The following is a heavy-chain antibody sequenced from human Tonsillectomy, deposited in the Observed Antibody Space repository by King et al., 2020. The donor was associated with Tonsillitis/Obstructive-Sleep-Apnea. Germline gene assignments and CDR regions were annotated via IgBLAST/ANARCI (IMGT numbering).Heavy chain of an antibody. D-gene: IGHD6-6*01. Sequence: QLVQSGAAMKKPGESLKISCKGSGYSFATYWIAWVRQMPGKGLEWMGIIYPGDSDTRYSPSFQGQVTISADKSISTAYLQWSSLKASDTAMYYCARTDVPLIAGRGFRIKTLYYYDGMDVWGQGTTVTVSS. J-gene: IGHJ6*02. CDR2: IYPGDSDT. CDR3: ARTDVPLIAGRGFRIKTLYYYDGMDV. V-gene: IGHV5-51*03. CDR1: GYSFATYW.